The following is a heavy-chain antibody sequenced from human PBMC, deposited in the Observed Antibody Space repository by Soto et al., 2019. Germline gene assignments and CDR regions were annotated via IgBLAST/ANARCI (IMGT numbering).Heavy chain of an antibody. CDR2: INPKTGNT. J-gene: IGHJ4*02. V-gene: IGHV1-69*06. D-gene: IGHD3-22*01. CDR1: GDTFSSYG. Sequence: QVQLVQSGAEVKNPGSSVKVSCQSSGDTFSSYGISWGRQAPGQGLEWVGLINPKTGNTNDAPKIQGRVTITSDTHTSPAYMELSSLRSEDTAVFYCARVLEGRYYYESRGYWGQGTLVTVSS. CDR3: ARVLEGRYYYESRGY.